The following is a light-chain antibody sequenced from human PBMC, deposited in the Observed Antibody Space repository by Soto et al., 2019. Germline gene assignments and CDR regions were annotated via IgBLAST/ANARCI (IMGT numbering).Light chain of an antibody. CDR2: EVS. CDR1: SSDVGGYNY. CDR3: SSYASSNNYV. V-gene: IGLV2-8*01. J-gene: IGLJ1*01. Sequence: QSALTQPPSASGSPGQSVTISCTGTSSDVGGYNYVSWYQQHPGKAPKLMIYEVSKRPSGVPDRFSGSKSGNTASLTASGLQAEDEADYYCSSYASSNNYVFGTGTKVTVL.